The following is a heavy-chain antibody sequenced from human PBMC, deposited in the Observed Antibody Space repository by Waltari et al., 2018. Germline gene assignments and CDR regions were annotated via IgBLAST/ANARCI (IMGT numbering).Heavy chain of an antibody. CDR3: AREGGNYGY. J-gene: IGHJ4*02. CDR1: GFTFSSYW. CDR2: IKHDGSEK. Sequence: EVQLVESGGGLVQPGGSLRLSCAASGFTFSSYWMTWVRQAPGKGLEGVANIKHDGSEKDYVESGKGRFTISRDNAKNSLFLQMNSLRAEDTAVYDCAREGGNYGYWGQGTLVTVSS. D-gene: IGHD1-26*01. V-gene: IGHV3-7*04.